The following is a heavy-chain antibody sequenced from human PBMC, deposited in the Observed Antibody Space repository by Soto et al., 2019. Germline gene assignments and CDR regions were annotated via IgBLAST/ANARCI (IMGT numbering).Heavy chain of an antibody. V-gene: IGHV4-34*01. J-gene: IGHJ6*02. CDR2: IHHSGST. Sequence: SETLSLTCAVYRGSLSGYYWSWIRQSPGEGPEWIGEIHHSGSTNYNPSLKSRVTISADTSKNRLSLKLSSVTAADTAVYYCAGESCGTSSCSMETKYFGMYVWGQGTTVTVSS. CDR3: AGESCGTSSCSMETKYFGMYV. D-gene: IGHD2-2*01. CDR1: RGSLSGYY.